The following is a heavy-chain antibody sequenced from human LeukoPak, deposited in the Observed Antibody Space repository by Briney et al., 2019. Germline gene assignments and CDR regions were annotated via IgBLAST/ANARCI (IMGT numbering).Heavy chain of an antibody. V-gene: IGHV3-74*01. CDR1: GFIFSSYW. D-gene: IGHD3-3*01. CDR2: IGTDGSST. CDR3: ARVRSGTWNGYEY. Sequence: PGGSLRLSCAASGFIFSSYWMHWFRQGPGKGLVWVSRIGTDGSSTSYTDSVKGRFTISRDNAKNTVYLQMDSLRAEDSAVYYCARVRSGTWNGYEYWGQGTLVTVSS. J-gene: IGHJ4*02.